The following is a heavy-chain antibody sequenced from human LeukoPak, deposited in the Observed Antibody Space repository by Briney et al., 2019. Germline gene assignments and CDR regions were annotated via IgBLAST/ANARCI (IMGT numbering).Heavy chain of an antibody. CDR1: GFTFSDHA. D-gene: IGHD7-27*01. CDR2: INGNGGGS. CDR3: AKDGGLWVSAHWGDS. Sequence: GGSLRLSCAASGFTFSDHAMSWVRQAPAKGLEWVSSINGNGGGSYYIDSVKGRFTVSRDNSENALYLQMNSLRAEDTAVYYCAKDGGLWVSAHWGDSWGRGTLVTVSS. J-gene: IGHJ4*02. V-gene: IGHV3-23*01.